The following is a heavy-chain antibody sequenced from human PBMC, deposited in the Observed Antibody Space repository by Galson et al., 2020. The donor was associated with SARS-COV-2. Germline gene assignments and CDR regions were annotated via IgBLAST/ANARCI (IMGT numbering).Heavy chain of an antibody. CDR2: ISHEGSNK. CDR3: ARDFGYSYGSSYFDY. Sequence: GESLKISCAASGFTFSSYAMHWVRQAPGKGLEWVAGISHEGSNKYYPDSVKGRFTISRDNSKNTLYLQMNSLRAEDTAVYYCARDFGYSYGSSYFDYWGQGTLVTVSS. CDR1: GFTFSSYA. J-gene: IGHJ4*02. D-gene: IGHD5-18*01. V-gene: IGHV3-30*16.